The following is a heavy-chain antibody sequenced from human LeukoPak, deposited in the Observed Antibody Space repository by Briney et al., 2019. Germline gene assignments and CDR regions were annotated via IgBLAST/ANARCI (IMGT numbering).Heavy chain of an antibody. V-gene: IGHV3-64*01. Sequence: GGSLRLSCAASVFTFSSYAMHLVRQAPGKGLEYVSAISSNGGSTYYANSVKGRFTISRDNSKNTLYLQMGSLRAEDMAVYYCARLVGATTYWGQGTLVTVSS. J-gene: IGHJ4*02. CDR1: VFTFSSYA. CDR3: ARLVGATTY. CDR2: ISSNGGST. D-gene: IGHD1-26*01.